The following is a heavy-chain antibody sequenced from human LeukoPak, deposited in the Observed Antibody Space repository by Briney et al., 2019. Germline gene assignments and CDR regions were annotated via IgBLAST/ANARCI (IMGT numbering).Heavy chain of an antibody. D-gene: IGHD3-22*01. CDR3: ARGGESSGYYYADY. CDR2: ISFSGDNS. J-gene: IGHJ4*02. CDR1: GFNFRDAA. V-gene: IGHV3-23*01. Sequence: GGSLRLSCAASGFNFRDAAMTWVRQAPGKGLEWVSLISFSGDNSYYADSVKGRFTISRDDSKNTVYLQMNSLRAEDTSVYFCARGGESSGYYYADYWGQGTLVTVSS.